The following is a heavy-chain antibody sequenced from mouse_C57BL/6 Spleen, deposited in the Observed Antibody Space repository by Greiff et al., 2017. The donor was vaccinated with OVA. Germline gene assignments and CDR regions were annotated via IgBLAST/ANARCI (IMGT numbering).Heavy chain of an antibody. J-gene: IGHJ1*03. D-gene: IGHD1-1*01. CDR3: AKKGKESTAVATGGYFDV. V-gene: IGHV2-5*01. CDR2: IWRGGST. Sequence: VQLQQSGPGLVQPSQSLSITCTVSGFSLTSYGVHWVRQSPGTGLEWLGVIWRGGSTDYNAAFMSRLSITKDNSKSQVFFKMNSLQADDTAIYDWAKKGKESTAVATGGYFDVWGTGTTVTVSS. CDR1: GFSLTSYG.